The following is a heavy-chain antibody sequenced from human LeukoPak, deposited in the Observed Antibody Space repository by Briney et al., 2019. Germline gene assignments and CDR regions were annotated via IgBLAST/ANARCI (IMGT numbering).Heavy chain of an antibody. CDR2: MNPNSGNT. Sequence: ALVKVSCKASGYTFTSYDINWVRQATGQGLEWMGWMNPNSGNTGYAQKFQGRVTMTRNTSISTAYMELSSLRSEDTAVYYCARGGRITARRGNWFDPSGQGTLVTVSS. CDR3: ARGGRITARRGNWFDP. D-gene: IGHD6-6*01. J-gene: IGHJ5*02. V-gene: IGHV1-8*01. CDR1: GYTFTSYD.